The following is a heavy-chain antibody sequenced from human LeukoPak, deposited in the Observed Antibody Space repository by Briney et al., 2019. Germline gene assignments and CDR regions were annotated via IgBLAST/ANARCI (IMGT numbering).Heavy chain of an antibody. CDR1: GFTFSSYA. CDR3: AKGAGSSSWYGRYYYYYYMDV. V-gene: IGHV3-23*01. Sequence: GGSLRLSCAASGFTFSSYAMSWVRQAPGKGLEWVSAISGSGGSTYSADSVKGRFTISRDNSKNTLYLQMNSLRAEDTAVYYCAKGAGSSSWYGRYYYYYYMDVWGKGTTVTVSS. D-gene: IGHD6-13*01. CDR2: ISGSGGST. J-gene: IGHJ6*03.